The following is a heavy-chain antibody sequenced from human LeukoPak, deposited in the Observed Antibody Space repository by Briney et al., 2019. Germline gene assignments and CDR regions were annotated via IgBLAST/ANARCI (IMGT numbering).Heavy chain of an antibody. CDR2: IYTSGIT. CDR1: GFTFSSYA. V-gene: IGHV4-4*07. D-gene: IGHD3-22*01. Sequence: GSLRLSCAASGFTFSSYAMSWIRQPAGKGLEWIGRIYTSGITNYNPSLKSRVTMSVDTSKNQFSLKLTSVTAADTAVYYCARANSYDSSGHYYEFGYWGQGTLVTVSS. J-gene: IGHJ4*02. CDR3: ARANSYDSSGHYYEFGY.